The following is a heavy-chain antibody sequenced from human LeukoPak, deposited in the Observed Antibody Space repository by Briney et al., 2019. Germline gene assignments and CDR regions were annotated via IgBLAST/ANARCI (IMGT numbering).Heavy chain of an antibody. V-gene: IGHV4-59*01. CDR2: IYYTGTT. CDR3: ARAYSYGLIHDAFDI. J-gene: IGHJ3*02. CDR1: GGSIGSYY. D-gene: IGHD5-18*01. Sequence: SETLSLTCTVSGGSIGSYYWSWIRQPPGKGLEWIGYIYYTGTTTYNPSLKSRVTISLDTSKNQFSLKLTSMTAADTAVYCCARAYSYGLIHDAFDIWGQGTMVTVPS.